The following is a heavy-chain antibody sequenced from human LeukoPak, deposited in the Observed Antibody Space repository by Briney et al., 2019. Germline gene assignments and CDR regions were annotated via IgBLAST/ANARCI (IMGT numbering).Heavy chain of an antibody. CDR3: AKDQAGGGYLSDYYYYYMDV. D-gene: IGHD2-8*02. Sequence: TGGSLRLSCAASGFTFSSYGMHWVRQAPGKGLEWVAFIRYDGSNKYYADSVKGRFTISRDNSKNTLYLQMNSLRAEDTAVYYCAKDQAGGGYLSDYYYYYMDVWGKGTTVTVSS. J-gene: IGHJ6*03. CDR2: IRYDGSNK. CDR1: GFTFSSYG. V-gene: IGHV3-30*02.